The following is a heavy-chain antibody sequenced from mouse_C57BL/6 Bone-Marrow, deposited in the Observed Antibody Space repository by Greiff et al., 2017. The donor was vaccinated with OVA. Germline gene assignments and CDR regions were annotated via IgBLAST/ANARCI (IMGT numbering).Heavy chain of an antibody. Sequence: QVQLQQSGAELVRPGTSVKVSCKASGYAFTNYLIEWVKQRPGQGLEWIGVINPGRGGTTYNEKFKGKAPLTADKSSSTAYMQLSRLTSEDSAVYVGARDGKEAMDYWGQGTSVTVSS. CDR1: GYAFTNYL. J-gene: IGHJ4*01. V-gene: IGHV1-54*01. CDR3: ARDGKEAMDY. CDR2: INPGRGGT. D-gene: IGHD2-1*01.